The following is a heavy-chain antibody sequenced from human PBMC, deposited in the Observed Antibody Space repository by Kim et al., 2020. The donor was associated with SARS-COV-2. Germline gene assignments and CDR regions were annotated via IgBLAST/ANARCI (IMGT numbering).Heavy chain of an antibody. CDR3: ARESYDILTGYAN. CDR1: GGSISSSSYY. V-gene: IGHV4-39*07. J-gene: IGHJ4*02. D-gene: IGHD3-9*01. CDR2: IYYSGST. Sequence: SETLSLTCTVSGGSISSSSYYWGWIRQPPGKGLEWIGRIYYSGSTYYNPSLKSRVTIAVDTSKNQFSLKLSSVTAADTAVYYCARESYDILTGYANWGQGTLVTVSS.